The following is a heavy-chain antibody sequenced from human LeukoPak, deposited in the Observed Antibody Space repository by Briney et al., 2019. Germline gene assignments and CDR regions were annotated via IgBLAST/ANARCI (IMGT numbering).Heavy chain of an antibody. J-gene: IGHJ4*02. D-gene: IGHD5-12*01. CDR1: GFTFSSYW. CDR2: LHADGNEK. V-gene: IGHV3-7*01. CDR3: ARGGYSFDY. Sequence: GGSLRLSCAASGFTFSSYWMSWVRQAPGKGLEWVARLHADGNEKYFVHSVKGRFTVSRDNAKNSLYLQMNSLRVEDTAAYYCARGGYSFDYLGQGTLVTVSS.